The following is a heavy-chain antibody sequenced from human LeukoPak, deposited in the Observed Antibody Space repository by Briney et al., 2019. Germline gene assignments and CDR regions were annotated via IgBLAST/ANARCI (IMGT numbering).Heavy chain of an antibody. CDR3: AREGPSYDFDY. CDR2: INPSGGST. CDR1: GYTFTSYY. V-gene: IGHV1-46*01. Sequence: GASVKVSCKASGYTFTSYYMHWVRQAPGQGLEWMGIINPSGGSTNYAQKLQGRVTMTTDTSTSTAYMELRSLRSDDTAVYYCAREGPSYDFDYWGQGTLVTVSS. J-gene: IGHJ4*02. D-gene: IGHD2-8*01.